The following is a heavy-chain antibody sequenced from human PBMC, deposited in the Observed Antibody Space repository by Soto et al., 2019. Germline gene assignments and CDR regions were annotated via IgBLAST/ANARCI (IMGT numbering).Heavy chain of an antibody. CDR1: GYTLTSYA. V-gene: IGHV1-3*01. CDR3: ARGVVVAANPVYFDF. CDR2: INAGNGDT. J-gene: IGHJ4*02. Sequence: ASVKVSCKASGYTLTSYAMHWVRQAPGQRLEWMGWINAGNGDTKHSQKFQGRVTMTRDTSASTAYMELSSLTSEDTAVYYCARGVVVAANPVYFDFWGQGTLVTVSS. D-gene: IGHD2-15*01.